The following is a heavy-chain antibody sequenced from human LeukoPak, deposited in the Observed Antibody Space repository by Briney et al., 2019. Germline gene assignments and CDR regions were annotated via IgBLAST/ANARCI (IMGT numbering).Heavy chain of an antibody. CDR2: IRYDGSNR. V-gene: IGHV3-30*02. CDR3: GKDRWGMGHFDY. CDR1: GFTFSSYG. Sequence: QPGGSLRLSCAASGFTFSSYGMHWVRQAPGKGLEWVAFIRYDGSNRYYADSVKGRFTISRDNSKNTLYLQMNSLRAEDTAVYYCGKDRWGMGHFDYWGQGTLVTVSS. D-gene: IGHD2-8*01. J-gene: IGHJ4*02.